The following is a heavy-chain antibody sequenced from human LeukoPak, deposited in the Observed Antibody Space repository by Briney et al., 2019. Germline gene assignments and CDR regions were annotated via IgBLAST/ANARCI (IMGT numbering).Heavy chain of an antibody. J-gene: IGHJ4*02. CDR1: GYTFTSYD. D-gene: IGHD3-9*01. CDR2: MNPNSGNT. CDR3: ARSPHILTGENFDF. V-gene: IGHV1-8*03. Sequence: ASVNVSCKASGYTFTSYDINWVRQATGQGLEWMGWMNPNSGNTGYAQKFQGRVTITRNTSISTAYMELSSLRSEDTAVYYCARSPHILTGENFDFWGQGTLVTVSS.